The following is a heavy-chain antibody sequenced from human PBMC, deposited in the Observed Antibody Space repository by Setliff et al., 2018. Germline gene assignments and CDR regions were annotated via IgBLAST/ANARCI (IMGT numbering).Heavy chain of an antibody. CDR3: ARWGTTAFDF. Sequence: GGSLRLSCAASGFTFSIYSMNWLRQAPGKGLEWVSYISSGSISTTHYADSVRGRFTVSRDNAKNTLYLKMNNLRAEDSAVYYCARWGTTAFDFWGLGTLVTVSS. CDR1: GFTFSIYS. CDR2: ISSGSISTT. J-gene: IGHJ4*02. D-gene: IGHD4-4*01. V-gene: IGHV3-48*01.